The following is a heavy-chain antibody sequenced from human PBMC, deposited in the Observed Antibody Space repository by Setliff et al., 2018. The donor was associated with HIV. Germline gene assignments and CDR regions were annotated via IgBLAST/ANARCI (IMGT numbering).Heavy chain of an antibody. CDR2: IYYSGST. V-gene: IGHV4-39*01. Sequence: TLSLTCTVSGGSISSSSYYWGWIRQPPGKGLEWIGSIYYSGSTYYNPSLKSRVTIFVDTSKTQFYLKLRSVTASDTAVYYCARYTSKVDGFDPWGQGTLVTVSS. J-gene: IGHJ5*02. CDR1: GGSISSSSYY. D-gene: IGHD2-2*02. CDR3: ARYTSKVDGFDP.